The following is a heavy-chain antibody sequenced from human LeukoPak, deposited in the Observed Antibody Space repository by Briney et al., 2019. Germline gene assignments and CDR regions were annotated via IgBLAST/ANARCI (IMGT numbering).Heavy chain of an antibody. CDR1: GGSISSSSYY. D-gene: IGHD2-2*01. CDR2: IYYSGST. V-gene: IGHV4-39*01. J-gene: IGHJ4*02. Sequence: SSGTLSLTCTVPGGSISSSSYYWGWIRQPPGKGLEWIGSIYYSGSTYYNPSLKSRVTISVDTSKNQFSLKLSSVTAADTAVYYCARQRRYCSSTSCYAFDYWGQGTLVTVSS. CDR3: ARQRRYCSSTSCYAFDY.